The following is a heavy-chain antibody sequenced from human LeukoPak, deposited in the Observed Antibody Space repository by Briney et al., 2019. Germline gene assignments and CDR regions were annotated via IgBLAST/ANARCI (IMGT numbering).Heavy chain of an antibody. CDR1: AGSVNSSPYY. V-gene: IGHV4-39*01. J-gene: IGHJ4*02. D-gene: IGHD3-22*01. CDR2: IHYSGNT. Sequence: SETLSLTCTVSAGSVNSSPYYWGWVRQPPGKGLEWIGSIHYSGNTYYNPSLKSRVTISVDTSRNQFSLKLSSVSAADRGIYYCAKHEGSYFDKSGYTFEYWGQGTLVTVSS. CDR3: AKHEGSYFDKSGYTFEY.